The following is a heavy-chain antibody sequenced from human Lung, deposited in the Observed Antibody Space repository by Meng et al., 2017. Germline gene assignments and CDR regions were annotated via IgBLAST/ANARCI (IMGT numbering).Heavy chain of an antibody. Sequence: VGSGGGLFPPGGSCGLSCAASGFTFTDHWMHWVRQGPGKGLVWVSRINRDGTKPTYADSVKGRFTISRDNAKNTLYLQMNNLRAEDTAFYYCTNDRLNHWGQGALVTVSS. D-gene: IGHD1-1*01. V-gene: IGHV3-74*01. CDR2: INRDGTKP. J-gene: IGHJ1*01. CDR3: TNDRLNH. CDR1: GFTFTDHW.